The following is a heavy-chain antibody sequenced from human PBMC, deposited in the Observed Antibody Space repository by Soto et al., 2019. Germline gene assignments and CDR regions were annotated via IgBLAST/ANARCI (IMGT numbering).Heavy chain of an antibody. Sequence: GGSLRLSCAASGFTFSSYGLHWVRQAPGKGLEWVAVISYDGSNKNYADSVKGRFTISRDNSKNAVYLQMNSLRAEDTAVYYCAKDTYYHDSSGYYIFDYWGQGTLVTVSS. J-gene: IGHJ4*02. CDR2: ISYDGSNK. V-gene: IGHV3-30*18. CDR3: AKDTYYHDSSGYYIFDY. CDR1: GFTFSSYG. D-gene: IGHD3-22*01.